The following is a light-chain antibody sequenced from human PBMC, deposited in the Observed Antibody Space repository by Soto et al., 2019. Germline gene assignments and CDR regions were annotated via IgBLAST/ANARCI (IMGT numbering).Light chain of an antibody. Sequence: EIVLTQSPAIGYLCPVGIGRRGCVASQSVSSSRLAWYQQKPGQAPRLLLYGASTRATGIPARFSGSGSGTDFTLTISSLEPEDFAVYYCQQRRNWPLTFGGGTKVDIK. J-gene: IGKJ4*01. CDR2: GAS. CDR3: QQRRNWPLT. V-gene: IGKV3-11*01. CDR1: QSVSSSR.